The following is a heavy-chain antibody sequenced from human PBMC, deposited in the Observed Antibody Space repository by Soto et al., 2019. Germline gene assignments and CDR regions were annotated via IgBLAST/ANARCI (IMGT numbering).Heavy chain of an antibody. CDR3: ARAYPYGGYSD. V-gene: IGHV4-59*01. D-gene: IGHD5-12*01. J-gene: IGHJ4*02. Sequence: PSETLSLTCTVSGGSISSYYWSWIRQPPGKGLEWIGYIYYSGSTNYNPSLKSRVTISVDTSKNQFSLKLSSVTAADTAVYYCARAYPYGGYSDWGQGTLVTVSS. CDR1: GGSISSYY. CDR2: IYYSGST.